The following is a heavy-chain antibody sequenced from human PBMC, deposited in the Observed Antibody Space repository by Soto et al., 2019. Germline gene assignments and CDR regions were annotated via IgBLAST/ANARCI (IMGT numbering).Heavy chain of an antibody. V-gene: IGHV1-69*02. CDR3: ALSCSGGSCYSPDAFDI. CDR1: GGTFSSYT. Sequence: ASVKVSCKASGGTFSSYTISWVRQAPGQGLEWMGRIIPILGIANYAQKFQGRVTITADKSTSTAYMELSSLRSEDTAVYYCALSCSGGSCYSPDAFDIWGQGTMVTVSS. D-gene: IGHD2-15*01. J-gene: IGHJ3*02. CDR2: IIPILGIA.